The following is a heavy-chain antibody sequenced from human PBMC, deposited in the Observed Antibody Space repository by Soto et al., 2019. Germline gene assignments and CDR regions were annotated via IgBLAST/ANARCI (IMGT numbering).Heavy chain of an antibody. J-gene: IGHJ4*02. CDR3: ATRGTQGRWLEFADY. Sequence: QVQLVQSGAEVKRPGSSVKVSCEASGGTFSSLGFTWVRQAPGQGLEWMGGIIPISGRTTFAPKFLGRVTITAYQSTRTTYLELTALTSDDTAIYYCATRGTQGRWLEFADYWGQGTLVTVSS. D-gene: IGHD5-12*01. CDR2: IIPISGRT. V-gene: IGHV1-69*01. CDR1: GGTFSSLG.